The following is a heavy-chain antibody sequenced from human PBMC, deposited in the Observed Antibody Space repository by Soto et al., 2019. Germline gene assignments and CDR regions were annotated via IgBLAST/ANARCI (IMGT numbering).Heavy chain of an antibody. CDR2: IKQDGSEK. D-gene: IGHD3-16*01. CDR3: ARDYGIHRCFDY. V-gene: IGHV3-7*04. Sequence: PGGSLRLSCAASGFTFSNAWMNWVRQAPGKGLEWVANIKQDGSEKYYVDSVKGRFTISRDNAKNSLYLQMNSLRGDDTAVYYCARDYGIHRCFDYWGQGTLVTVSS. CDR1: GFTFSNAW. J-gene: IGHJ4*02.